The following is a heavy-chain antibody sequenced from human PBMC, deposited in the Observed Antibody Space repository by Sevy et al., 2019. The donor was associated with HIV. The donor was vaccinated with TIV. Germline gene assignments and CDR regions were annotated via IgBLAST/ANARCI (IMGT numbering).Heavy chain of an antibody. Sequence: GGSLRLSCAASGFTFSDYYMSWIRQAPGKGLEWVSYISSSGSTIYYADSVKGRFTISRDNAKNSLYLQMNSLRAEDTAVYYCATCTTGTSGNAFDIWGQGTMVTVSS. CDR1: GFTFSDYY. V-gene: IGHV3-11*01. J-gene: IGHJ3*02. CDR3: ATCTTGTSGNAFDI. D-gene: IGHD1-1*01. CDR2: ISSSGSTI.